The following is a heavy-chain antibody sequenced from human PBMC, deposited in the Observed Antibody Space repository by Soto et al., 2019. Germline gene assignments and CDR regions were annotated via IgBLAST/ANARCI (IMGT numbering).Heavy chain of an antibody. D-gene: IGHD3-10*01. V-gene: IGHV4-34*01. J-gene: IGHJ6*03. Sequence: QVQLQQWGAGLLKPSETLSLTCAVYGGSFSGYYWSWIRQTPGKGLEWIGEINDSGSTNYHPSLKRRVYTLVDTPKNQFSLKLSSVTAADTPVYYCARGLLLWFGQLSPRGGYYYYMDVWGKGTTVTVSS. CDR3: ARGLLLWFGQLSPRGGYYYYMDV. CDR1: GGSFSGYY. CDR2: INDSGST.